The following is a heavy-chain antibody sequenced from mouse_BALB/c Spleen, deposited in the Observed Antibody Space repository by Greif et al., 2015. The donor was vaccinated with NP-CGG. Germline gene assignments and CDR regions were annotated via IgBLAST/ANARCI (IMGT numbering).Heavy chain of an antibody. Sequence: DVQLQESGGGLVQPGGSMKLSCVASGFTFSNYWMNWVRQSPEKGLEWVAEIRLKSNNYATHYAESVKGRFTISRDDSKSSVYLQMNNLRAEDTGIYYCTRERYDGYAMDYWGQGTSVTVSS. CDR2: IRLKSNNYAT. D-gene: IGHD2-14*01. J-gene: IGHJ4*01. CDR1: GFTFSNYW. CDR3: TRERYDGYAMDY. V-gene: IGHV6-6*02.